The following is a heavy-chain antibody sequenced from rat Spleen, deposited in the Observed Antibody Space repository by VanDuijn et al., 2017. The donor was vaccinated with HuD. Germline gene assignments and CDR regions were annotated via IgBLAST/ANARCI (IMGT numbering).Heavy chain of an antibody. Sequence: EVQLVESGGGLVQPGRSLKLSCTTSGFTFSNYYMAWVRQAPTKGLEWVAYINTGGGITYYRDSVKGRSTISRDNAKSTLYLQMSKLGSEDTAIYYCARAAIYVMDAWGQGASVTVSS. D-gene: IGHD1-2*01. CDR2: INTGGGIT. CDR3: ARAAIYVMDA. CDR1: GFTFSNYY. V-gene: IGHV5S23*01. J-gene: IGHJ4*01.